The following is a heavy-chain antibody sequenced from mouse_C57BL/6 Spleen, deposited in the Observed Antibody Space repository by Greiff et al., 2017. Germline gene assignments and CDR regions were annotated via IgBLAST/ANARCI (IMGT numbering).Heavy chain of an antibody. D-gene: IGHD1-1*01. CDR1: GYTFTDYY. CDR3: ARPLYGSPGFDY. V-gene: IGHV1-26*01. J-gene: IGHJ2*01. CDR2: INPNNGGT. Sequence: VQLKESGPELVKPGASVKISCKASGYTFTDYYMTWVKQSHGKSLEWIGDINPNNGGTSYNQKFKGKATLTVDKSSSTAYMELRSLTSEDSAVYYGARPLYGSPGFDYWGQGTTLTVSS.